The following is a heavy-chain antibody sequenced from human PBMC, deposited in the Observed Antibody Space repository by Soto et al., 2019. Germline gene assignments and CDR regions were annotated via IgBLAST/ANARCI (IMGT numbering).Heavy chain of an antibody. CDR2: ISDRGGIT. Sequence: EAQLLESGGGLVQPGESLRLSCVASGFNFGAYGMTWVRQAPGKGLEGVSVISDRGGITHYADSVRGRFTISRDNSQNTLYLQMDKLRSEATAVYDCAKYQTNAPKPPVRWFDPWGQGTLVIVSP. CDR1: GFNFGAYG. J-gene: IGHJ5*02. D-gene: IGHD2-2*01. CDR3: AKYQTNAPKPPVRWFDP. V-gene: IGHV3-23*01.